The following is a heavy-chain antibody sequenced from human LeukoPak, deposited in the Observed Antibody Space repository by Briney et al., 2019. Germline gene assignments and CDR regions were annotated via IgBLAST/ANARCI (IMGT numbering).Heavy chain of an antibody. CDR2: IYHSGST. CDR3: ARSPHPYYYYGMDV. J-gene: IGHJ6*04. Sequence: PSQTLSLTCAVSGGSISSGGYSWSWIRQPPGKGLEWIGYIYHSGSTYYNPSLKSRVTISVDRSKNQSSLKLSSVTAADTAVYYCARSPHPYYYYGMDVWGKGTTVTVSS. CDR1: GGSISSGGYS. V-gene: IGHV4-30-2*01.